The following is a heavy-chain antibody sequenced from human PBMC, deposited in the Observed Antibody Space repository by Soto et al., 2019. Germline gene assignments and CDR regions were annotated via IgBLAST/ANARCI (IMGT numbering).Heavy chain of an antibody. CDR1: GFTVSSKY. CDR2: IYKNGDT. D-gene: IGHD2-21*02. CDR3: ARDLDHCGGDCYSFDY. Sequence: GSLRLSCEASGFTVSSKYMNWVRQAPGKGLEWVSVIYKNGDTFYADSVKGRFTISRDNFKNTLYLQMNSLRAEDTAVYFCARDLDHCGGDCYSFDYWGQGILVTVSS. V-gene: IGHV3-53*01. J-gene: IGHJ4*02.